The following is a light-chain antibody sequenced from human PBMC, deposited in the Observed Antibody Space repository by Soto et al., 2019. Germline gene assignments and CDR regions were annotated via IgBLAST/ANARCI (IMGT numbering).Light chain of an antibody. J-gene: IGKJ1*01. CDR3: QQYGSLPRT. CDR2: GAS. CDR1: QSVSGSY. Sequence: EIVLTQSPGTVSFSAGERATLSCRASQSVSGSYLAWYQQKPGQAPRLLIYGASSRATGIPDRFSGSGSGTGFTLTISRLEPEDFAVYYCQQYGSLPRTFGQGTKVDIK. V-gene: IGKV3-20*01.